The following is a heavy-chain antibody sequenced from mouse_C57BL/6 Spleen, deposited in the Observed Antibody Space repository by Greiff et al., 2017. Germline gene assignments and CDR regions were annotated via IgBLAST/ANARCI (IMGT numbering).Heavy chain of an antibody. CDR1: GYTFTDYN. J-gene: IGHJ3*01. D-gene: IGHD1-1*01. CDR3: ARGDYYYGSSYGFAY. V-gene: IGHV1-18*01. Sequence: VQLQQSGPELVKPGASVKIPCKASGYTFTDYNMDWVKQSHGKSLEWIGDINPNNGGTIYNQKFKGKATLTVDKSSSTAYMGLRSLTSEDTAVYYCARGDYYYGSSYGFAYWGQGTLVTVSA. CDR2: INPNNGGT.